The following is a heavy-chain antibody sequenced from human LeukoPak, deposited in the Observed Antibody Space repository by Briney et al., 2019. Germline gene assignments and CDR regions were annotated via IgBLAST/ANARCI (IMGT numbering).Heavy chain of an antibody. CDR2: IYYSGST. Sequence: PSETLSLTCTVSGGSISSYYWSWIRQPPGKGLEWIGYIYYSGSTNYNPSLKSRVTISVDTSKNQFSLKLSSVTAADTAVYYCARVAYYYDSSGYPVGPYYFDYWGQGTLVTVSS. D-gene: IGHD3-22*01. CDR3: ARVAYYYDSSGYPVGPYYFDY. V-gene: IGHV4-59*01. J-gene: IGHJ4*02. CDR1: GGSISSYY.